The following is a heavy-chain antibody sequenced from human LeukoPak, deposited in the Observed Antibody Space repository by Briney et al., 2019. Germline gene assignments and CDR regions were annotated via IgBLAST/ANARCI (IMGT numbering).Heavy chain of an antibody. CDR1: GITFSTYW. V-gene: IGHV3-7*01. J-gene: IGHJ1*01. CDR3: ATSIVGLTYDEHFQH. CDR2: INQDGSEK. Sequence: GGSLRLSCAASGITFSTYWTSWVRQAPGKGLEWVAHINQDGSEKFYVDSVKGRFTISRDNAQNSLYLQMSSLRAEDTAVYYCATSIVGLTYDEHFQHWGQGTLVTVSS. D-gene: IGHD1-26*01.